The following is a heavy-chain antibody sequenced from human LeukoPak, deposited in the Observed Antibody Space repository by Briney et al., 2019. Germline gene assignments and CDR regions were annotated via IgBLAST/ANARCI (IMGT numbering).Heavy chain of an antibody. V-gene: IGHV4-30-2*01. CDR3: AAHFLGYCSGGSCYEGSGAFDI. J-gene: IGHJ3*02. Sequence: PSETLSLTCAVSGGSISSGGYSWSWIRQPPGKGLEWIGYIYHSGSTYYNPSLKSRVTISVDRSKNQFSLKLSSVTAADTAVYYCAAHFLGYCSGGSCYEGSGAFDIWGQGTMVTVSS. D-gene: IGHD2-15*01. CDR2: IYHSGST. CDR1: GGSISSGGYS.